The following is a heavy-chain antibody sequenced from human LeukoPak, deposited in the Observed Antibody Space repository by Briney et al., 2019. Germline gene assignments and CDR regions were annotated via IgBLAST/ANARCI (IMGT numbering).Heavy chain of an antibody. J-gene: IGHJ4*02. D-gene: IGHD6-19*01. CDR3: ARDPHNPYSSGMVPLDY. CDR1: GYTFTSYY. V-gene: IGHV1-46*01. Sequence: ASVKDSCKASGYTFTSYYMHWVRQAPGQGLEWMGIINPSGGSTSYAQKFQGRVTMTRDTSTSTVYMELSSLRSEDTAVYYCARDPHNPYSSGMVPLDYWGQGTLVTVSS. CDR2: INPSGGST.